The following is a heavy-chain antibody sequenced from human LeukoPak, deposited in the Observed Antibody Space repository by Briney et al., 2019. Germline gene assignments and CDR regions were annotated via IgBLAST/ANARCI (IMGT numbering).Heavy chain of an antibody. CDR1: GFTFSSYA. J-gene: IGHJ4*02. D-gene: IGHD6-13*01. V-gene: IGHV3-23*01. Sequence: GGSLRLSCAASGFTFSSYAMSWVRQAPGKGLEWVSAISGSGGSTYYADSVKGRFAISRDNSKNTLYLQMNSLRAEDTAVYYCAKDRGYSSSWSDYWGQGTLVTVSS. CDR3: AKDRGYSSSWSDY. CDR2: ISGSGGST.